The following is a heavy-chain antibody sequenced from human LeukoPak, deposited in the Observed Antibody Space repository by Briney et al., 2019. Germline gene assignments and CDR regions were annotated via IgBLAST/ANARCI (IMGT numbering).Heavy chain of an antibody. Sequence: SVKVSCKASGGTFSSYPFTWVRQAPGQGLEWMGEITPIFGAANYAQTFQGRVTITADESTSTAYMELSSLRSEDTAVYYCARTTIDSQYYDFWSGYYPSDAFDIWGQGTMATVSS. CDR2: ITPIFGAA. CDR3: ARTTIDSQYYDFWSGYYPSDAFDI. D-gene: IGHD3-3*01. CDR1: GGTFSSYP. V-gene: IGHV1-69*13. J-gene: IGHJ3*02.